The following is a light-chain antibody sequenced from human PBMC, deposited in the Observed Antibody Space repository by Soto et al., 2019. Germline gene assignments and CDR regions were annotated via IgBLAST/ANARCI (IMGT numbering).Light chain of an antibody. CDR2: AAY. CDR1: QYINNY. J-gene: IGKJ2*01. Sequence: DIQMTQSPSSLSTSVGDRVTITCRASQYINNYLNWYQQKPGKAPKLLIFAAYNLQSGVPSRFSGRGSGTDFTLTITSLQPEDFATYYCQQSYSTPPYTLGQGTK. CDR3: QQSYSTPPYT. V-gene: IGKV1-39*01.